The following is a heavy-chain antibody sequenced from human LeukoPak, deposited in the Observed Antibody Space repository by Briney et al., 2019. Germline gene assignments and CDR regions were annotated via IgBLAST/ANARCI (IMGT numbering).Heavy chain of an antibody. CDR2: ISYDGSNK. CDR1: GFTFSSYA. V-gene: IGHV3-30-3*01. Sequence: GRSLRLSCAASGFTFSSYAMHWVRQAPGKGLEWVAVISYDGSNKYYADSVKGRFTISRDNSKNTLYLQMNSLRAEDTAVYYCARDPAVVPAGYFDYWGQGTLVTVSS. J-gene: IGHJ4*02. D-gene: IGHD2-2*01. CDR3: ARDPAVVPAGYFDY.